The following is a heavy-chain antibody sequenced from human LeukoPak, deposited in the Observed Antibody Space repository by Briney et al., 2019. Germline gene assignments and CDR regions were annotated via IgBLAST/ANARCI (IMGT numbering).Heavy chain of an antibody. D-gene: IGHD2-2*01. CDR2: ISAYNGNT. Sequence: ASVKVSCKASGYTFTSYGISWVRQAPGQGLVWMGWISAYNGNTNYAQKLQGRVTMTTDTSTSTAYMELRSLRSDDTAVYYCARGSAACSSTSCQPDYYYGMDVWGQGTTVTVSS. J-gene: IGHJ6*02. CDR1: GYTFTSYG. V-gene: IGHV1-18*01. CDR3: ARGSAACSSTSCQPDYYYGMDV.